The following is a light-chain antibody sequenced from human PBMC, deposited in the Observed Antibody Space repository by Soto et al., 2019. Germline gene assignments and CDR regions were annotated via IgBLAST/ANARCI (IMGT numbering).Light chain of an antibody. Sequence: EIVMTQSPATLSVSPGERATLSCRASQSVSANLAWYQQKPGQAPRLLFYGASTRATGIPARFSGSGSGTDFTLTISRLEPEDFAVYYCQQYGSSGTFGQGTKV. CDR1: QSVSAN. V-gene: IGKV3-15*01. CDR3: QQYGSSGT. CDR2: GAS. J-gene: IGKJ1*01.